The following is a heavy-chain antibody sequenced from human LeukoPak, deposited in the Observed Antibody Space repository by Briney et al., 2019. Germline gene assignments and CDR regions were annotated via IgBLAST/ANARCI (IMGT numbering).Heavy chain of an antibody. D-gene: IGHD2-21*02. V-gene: IGHV3-48*01. CDR1: GFTFSSYS. CDR2: ISSSSSTI. CDR3: ARDRPRGDIRGGDY. Sequence: PGGSLRLSCAASGFTFSSYSMNWVRQAPGKGLEWVSYISSSSSTIYYADSVKGRFTISRDNAKNSLYLQMNSLRAEDTAVYYCARDRPRGDIRGGDYWGQGTLVTVSS. J-gene: IGHJ4*02.